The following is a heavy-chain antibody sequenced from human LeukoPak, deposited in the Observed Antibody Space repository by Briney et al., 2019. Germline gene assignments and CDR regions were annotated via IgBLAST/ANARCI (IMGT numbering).Heavy chain of an antibody. CDR1: GFSISSGDYC. V-gene: IGHV4-30-4*07. D-gene: IGHD3-10*01. Sequence: SETLSLTCAVSGFSISSGDYCWSWIRQPPGKGLEWIVNVYYGGSTYDNASLKSRVTISVDTSKNQFSLKLSYVTAADTAVYYCARGPYRSLGSGSYYNGRLRGAFDIWGQGTMVTVSS. CDR2: VYYGGST. J-gene: IGHJ3*02. CDR3: ARGPYRSLGSGSYYNGRLRGAFDI.